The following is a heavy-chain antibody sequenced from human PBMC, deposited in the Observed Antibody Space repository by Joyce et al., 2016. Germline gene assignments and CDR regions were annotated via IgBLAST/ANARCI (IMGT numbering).Heavy chain of an antibody. J-gene: IGHJ4*02. CDR3: ARDVLTTVTKAYGY. V-gene: IGHV3-21*01. D-gene: IGHD4-11*01. CDR1: GFIFSSYS. CDR2: ISRDNIYI. Sequence: EVQLVESGGGLVKPGESLRLSCTASGFIFSSYSMTWVRQAPGKGLEWVSSISRDNIYIFHADSVKGRFTISRDNARNSLYLQMNSLRADDTAVYYCARDVLTTVTKAYGYWGQGTLVAVSS.